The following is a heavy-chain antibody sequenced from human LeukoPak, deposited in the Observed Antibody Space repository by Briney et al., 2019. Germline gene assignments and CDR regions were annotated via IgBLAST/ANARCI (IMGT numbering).Heavy chain of an antibody. Sequence: ASVKVSCKASGYTFTSYGISWVRQATGQGLEWMGWVNPNSGNTGYAQKFQGRVTMTRDMSTSTDYMELSSLRSEDTAVYYCARDNSVEDTAWWFDPWGQGTLVTVSS. V-gene: IGHV1-8*02. CDR3: ARDNSVEDTAWWFDP. CDR1: GYTFTSYG. CDR2: VNPNSGNT. J-gene: IGHJ5*02. D-gene: IGHD4-23*01.